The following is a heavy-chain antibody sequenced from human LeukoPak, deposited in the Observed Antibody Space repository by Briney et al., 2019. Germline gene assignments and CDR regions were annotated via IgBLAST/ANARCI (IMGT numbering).Heavy chain of an antibody. V-gene: IGHV3-7*01. CDR2: IGKDGSEK. D-gene: IGHD5-24*01. Sequence: PGGSLRLSCAASGFYFSTYWMVWGRQARGKGLGWAAYIGKDGSEKAYVDSVQGRFHIHRDNARSSLFLQMRSLSLDDTAVYYCTRDTVWLQLTYWGQGALVTVSS. J-gene: IGHJ4*02. CDR1: GFYFSTYW. CDR3: TRDTVWLQLTY.